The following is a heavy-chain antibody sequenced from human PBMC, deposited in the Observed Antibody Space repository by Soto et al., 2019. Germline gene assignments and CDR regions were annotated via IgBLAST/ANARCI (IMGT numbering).Heavy chain of an antibody. CDR3: ARDRDGSGWQATDAFDI. CDR1: GFTFSSYS. V-gene: IGHV3-21*01. J-gene: IGHJ3*02. CDR2: ISSSSSYI. Sequence: GGSLRLSCAASGFTFSSYSMNWVRQAPGKGLEWVSSISSSSSYIYYADSVKGRFTISRDNAKNSLYLQMNSLRAEDTAVYYCARDRDGSGWQATDAFDIWGQGTMVTVSS. D-gene: IGHD6-19*01.